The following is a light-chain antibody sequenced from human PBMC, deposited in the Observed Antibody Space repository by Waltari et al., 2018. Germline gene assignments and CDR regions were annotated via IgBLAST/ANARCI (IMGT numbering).Light chain of an antibody. CDR3: QQYNNWPLFT. J-gene: IGKJ3*01. V-gene: IGKV3-15*01. CDR2: GAS. Sequence: EIVMPQSPATLSVSPGERATLSCRASQSVSSNLAWSQQKPGQAPRLLIYGASTRATGIPARFSGSGSGTEFTLTISSLQSEDFAVYYCQQYNNWPLFTFGPGTKVDIK. CDR1: QSVSSN.